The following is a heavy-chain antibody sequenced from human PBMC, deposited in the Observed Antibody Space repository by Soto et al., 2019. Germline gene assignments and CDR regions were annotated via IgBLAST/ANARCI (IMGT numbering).Heavy chain of an antibody. CDR3: ARDRIAGSKYYYGMDV. J-gene: IGHJ6*02. CDR2: IIPIFGTE. D-gene: IGHD6-13*01. V-gene: IGHV1-69*01. CDR1: GGTFSSYA. Sequence: QVQLVQSGAEVKKPGSSVRVSCKASGGTFSSYAISWVRQAPGQGLEWMGGIIPIFGTENYAQKFQGRVTITANESTSTAYMEMSSMRSEDTAVYYCARDRIAGSKYYYGMDVWGQGTTVTDSS.